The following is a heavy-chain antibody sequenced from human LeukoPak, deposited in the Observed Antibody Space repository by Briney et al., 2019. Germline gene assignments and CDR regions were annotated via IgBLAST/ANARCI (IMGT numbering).Heavy chain of an antibody. Sequence: SVKVSCKASGGTFSSYAISWVRQAPGRGLEWMGGIIPIFGTANYAQKFQGRVTITTDESTSTAYMELSSLRSEDTAVYYCARESLDCSSTSCYYYYYMDVWGKGTTVTVSS. CDR1: GGTFSSYA. J-gene: IGHJ6*03. CDR3: ARESLDCSSTSCYYYYYMDV. V-gene: IGHV1-69*05. D-gene: IGHD2-2*01. CDR2: IIPIFGTA.